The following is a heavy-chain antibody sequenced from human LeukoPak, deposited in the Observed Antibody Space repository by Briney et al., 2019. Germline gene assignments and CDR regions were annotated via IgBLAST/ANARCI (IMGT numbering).Heavy chain of an antibody. J-gene: IGHJ4*02. D-gene: IGHD3-16*01. CDR3: ARDRRNVGDY. V-gene: IGHV3-30*04. CDR1: GFTFSSYA. CDR2: ISYDGSNK. Sequence: GGSLRLSCAASGFTFSSYAMRWVRQAPGKGLEWVAVISYDGSNKYYADSVKGRFTISRDNSKNTLYLQMNSLRAEDTAVYYCARDRRNVGDYWGQGTLVTVSS.